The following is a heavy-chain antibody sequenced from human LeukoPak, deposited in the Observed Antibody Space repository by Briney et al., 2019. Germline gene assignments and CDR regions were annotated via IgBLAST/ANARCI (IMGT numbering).Heavy chain of an antibody. D-gene: IGHD6-19*01. J-gene: IGHJ4*02. CDR3: ARNLNIPQWSPSFDY. Sequence: PGGSLRLSCVTSGFTFSAYNMNWVRQAPGKGLEWVSCISSSSNYIYYADSVKGRFTISRDNAKNSLYLQMNSLRDEDTAVYYCARNLNIPQWSPSFDYWGQGTLVTVSS. V-gene: IGHV3-21*01. CDR1: GFTFSAYN. CDR2: ISSSSNYI.